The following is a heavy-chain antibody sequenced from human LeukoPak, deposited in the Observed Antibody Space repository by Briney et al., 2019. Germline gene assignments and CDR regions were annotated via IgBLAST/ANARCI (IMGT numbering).Heavy chain of an antibody. Sequence: GGSLRLSCAASGFTFSNAWMSWVRQAPGKGLEWVGRIKSKTDGGTTDYAAPVKDRFTIPRDDSKNTLDLQMNSLKTEDTAVYYCTYYYDSSGYFGYWGQGTLVTVSS. D-gene: IGHD3-22*01. CDR3: TYYYDSSGYFGY. CDR1: GFTFSNAW. CDR2: IKSKTDGGTT. J-gene: IGHJ4*02. V-gene: IGHV3-15*01.